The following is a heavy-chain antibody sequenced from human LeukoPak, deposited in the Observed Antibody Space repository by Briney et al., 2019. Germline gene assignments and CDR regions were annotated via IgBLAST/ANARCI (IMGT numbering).Heavy chain of an antibody. J-gene: IGHJ4*02. Sequence: PGGSLRLSCAASGFTFSSYSMNWVRQAPGKGLEWVAVISYDGSNKYYADSVKGRFTISRDNSKNTLYLQMNSLRAEDTAVYYCAKDVYDSSGYSPLDYWGQGTLVTVSS. V-gene: IGHV3-30*18. CDR2: ISYDGSNK. D-gene: IGHD3-22*01. CDR1: GFTFSSYS. CDR3: AKDVYDSSGYSPLDY.